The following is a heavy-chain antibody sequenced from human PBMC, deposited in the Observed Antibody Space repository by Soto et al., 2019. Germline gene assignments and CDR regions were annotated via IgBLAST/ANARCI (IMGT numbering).Heavy chain of an antibody. J-gene: IGHJ4*02. Sequence: QMQLVQSGPEVKKPGTSVKVSCKASGFTFSSFAVQWVRQARGQRLEWMGWIVVGSGNTIYAQNFQERVTITRDLCTGTAYMELSSLRSEDTAVYYCAAGHYYDSSGYSVDYWGQGTLVTVSS. D-gene: IGHD3-22*01. CDR2: IVVGSGNT. CDR3: AAGHYYDSSGYSVDY. CDR1: GFTFSSFA. V-gene: IGHV1-58*01.